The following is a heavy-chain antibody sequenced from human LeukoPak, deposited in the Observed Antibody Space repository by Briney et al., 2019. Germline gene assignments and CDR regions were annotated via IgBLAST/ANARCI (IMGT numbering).Heavy chain of an antibody. V-gene: IGHV1-18*01. CDR3: ARGPRAAADDY. CDR1: GYTFTSYG. J-gene: IGHJ4*02. CDR2: ISAYNGNT. D-gene: IGHD6-13*01. Sequence: ASVKVSCKASGYTFTSYGFTWVRQAPGQGLEWMGWISAYNGNTNYAQKLQGRVTITRDTSASTAYMELSSLTSEDTAVYYCARGPRAAADDYWGQGTLVTVSS.